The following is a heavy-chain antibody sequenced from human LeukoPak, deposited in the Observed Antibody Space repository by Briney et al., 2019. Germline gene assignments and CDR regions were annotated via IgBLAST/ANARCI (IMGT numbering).Heavy chain of an antibody. CDR1: GYTFTSYY. V-gene: IGHV1-46*01. CDR3: ARDHYGGTPGY. D-gene: IGHD1-26*01. J-gene: IGHJ4*02. Sequence: ASVKVSCKASGYTFTSYYMHWVRQAPGQGLEWMGIINPSGGSTSYAQKFQGRVTMTRDMSTSTSYMELRSLTSDDTAIYYCARDHYGGTPGYWGQGTLVTVSS. CDR2: INPSGGST.